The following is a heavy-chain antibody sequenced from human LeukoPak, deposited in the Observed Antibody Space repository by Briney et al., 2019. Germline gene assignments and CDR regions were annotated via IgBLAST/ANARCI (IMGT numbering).Heavy chain of an antibody. D-gene: IGHD3-10*01. V-gene: IGHV3-30*03. CDR3: ARVGYYASGPFSYFDY. CDR1: GFTFSRYG. CDR2: TSYDGTKK. Sequence: GRSLRLSCAASGFTFSRYGMHWVRQAPGKGLEWVAVTSYDGTKKDYADHVKGRCTISRDNSQNTLYLQMNSLRAEDTAVYYCARVGYYASGPFSYFDYWGQGTLVTVSS. J-gene: IGHJ4*02.